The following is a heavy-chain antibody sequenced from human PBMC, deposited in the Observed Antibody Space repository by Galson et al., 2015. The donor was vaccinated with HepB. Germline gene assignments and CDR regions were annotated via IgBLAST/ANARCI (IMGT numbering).Heavy chain of an antibody. V-gene: IGHV5-51*01. CDR1: GYNFTSYW. CDR3: ARQGRGVDDYSTY. D-gene: IGHD4-11*01. J-gene: IGHJ4*02. CDR2: IFLGDSDT. Sequence: QSGAEVKKPGESLKISCKGSGYNFTSYWIGWVRQMPGKGLEWMGMIFLGDSDTRYSPSFQGQVTIPADKSISTAYLQWRSLKASDTAMYYCARQGRGVDDYSTYWGQGTLVTVSS.